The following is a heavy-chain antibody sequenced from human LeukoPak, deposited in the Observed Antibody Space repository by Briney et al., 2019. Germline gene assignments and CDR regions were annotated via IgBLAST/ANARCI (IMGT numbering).Heavy chain of an antibody. Sequence: ASVKVSCKASGYMFTGYYMHWVRQAPGQGLERMGWINPNSGGTNYAQKFQGRVTMTRDTSISTAYMELSSLRSDDTAVYYCARGYCSGDCFTLFDYWGQRTLVTVPS. J-gene: IGHJ4*02. CDR2: INPNSGGT. CDR1: GYMFTGYY. D-gene: IGHD2-21*02. V-gene: IGHV1-2*02. CDR3: ARGYCSGDCFTLFDY.